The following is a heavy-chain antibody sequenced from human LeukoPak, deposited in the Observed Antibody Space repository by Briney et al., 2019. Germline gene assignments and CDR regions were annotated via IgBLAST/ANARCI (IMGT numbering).Heavy chain of an antibody. CDR3: AKYGMTTVTYIDY. CDR2: ISYEGSIK. Sequence: GGSLRLSCAASGFTFSSYGLHWVRQAPGKGLEWVAVISYEGSIKYYAVSVKGRFTISRDSSKNTLYLQMNSLRAEDTAVYYCAKYGMTTVTYIDYWGQGTLVTVSS. J-gene: IGHJ4*02. CDR1: GFTFSSYG. V-gene: IGHV3-30*18. D-gene: IGHD4-17*01.